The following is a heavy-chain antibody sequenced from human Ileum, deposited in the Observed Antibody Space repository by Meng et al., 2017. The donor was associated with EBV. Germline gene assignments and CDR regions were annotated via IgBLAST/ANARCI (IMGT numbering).Heavy chain of an antibody. Sequence: QVRLPQWRTGLVKPSETLSLPCAVYGGSFNDYYWTWLRQPPGKGLEWIGEIDQSGYTKFNPSLSSRATISRDTSNNQFSLRLNSVTAADTALYYCARYGRCNGNSFYCFDPWGQGTLVTVS. J-gene: IGHJ5*02. CDR1: GGSFNDYY. V-gene: IGHV4-34*01. CDR2: IDQSGYT. CDR3: ARYGRCNGNSFYCFDP. D-gene: IGHD4-23*01.